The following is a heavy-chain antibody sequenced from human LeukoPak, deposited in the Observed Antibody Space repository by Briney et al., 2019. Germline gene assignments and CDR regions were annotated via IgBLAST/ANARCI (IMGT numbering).Heavy chain of an antibody. Sequence: GASVKVSCKVSGYTLTELSMHWVRQAPGKGLEWMGGFDPEDGEAIYAQKFQGRVTMTEDTSTDTAYMELSSLRSEDTAVYYCAAGTAYYDILTGYYLFDYWGQGTLVTVSS. CDR2: FDPEDGEA. J-gene: IGHJ4*02. V-gene: IGHV1-24*01. D-gene: IGHD3-9*01. CDR1: GYTLTELS. CDR3: AAGTAYYDILTGYYLFDY.